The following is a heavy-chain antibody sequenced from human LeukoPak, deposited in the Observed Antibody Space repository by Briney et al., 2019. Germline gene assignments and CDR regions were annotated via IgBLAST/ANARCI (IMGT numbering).Heavy chain of an antibody. CDR2: ISAYNGNT. CDR3: ARARGKMATTRDYYYYMDV. V-gene: IGHV1-18*01. J-gene: IGHJ6*03. Sequence: ASVKVSCKASGYTFTSYGISWVRQAPGQGLEWMGWISAYNGNTNYAQKLQGRVTMTTDTSTSTAYMELRSLRSDDTAVYYCARARGKMATTRDYYYYMDVWGKGTTVTVSS. D-gene: IGHD5-24*01. CDR1: GYTFTSYG.